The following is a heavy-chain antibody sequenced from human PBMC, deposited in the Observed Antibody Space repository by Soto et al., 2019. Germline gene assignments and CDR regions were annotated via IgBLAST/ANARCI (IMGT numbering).Heavy chain of an antibody. Sequence: QVQLVQSGAEVKKPGASVKVSCKASGYTFTSYYMHWVRQAPGQGLEWMGVINPSGGGTSYAQKFQGRVTMTRDTSSSTVYMELRSLRSEDTAVYYCARGHYGPGSYYSPGNWFDPWGQGTLVTVSS. CDR3: ARGHYGPGSYYSPGNWFDP. J-gene: IGHJ5*02. CDR2: INPSGGGT. D-gene: IGHD3-10*01. V-gene: IGHV1-46*03. CDR1: GYTFTSYY.